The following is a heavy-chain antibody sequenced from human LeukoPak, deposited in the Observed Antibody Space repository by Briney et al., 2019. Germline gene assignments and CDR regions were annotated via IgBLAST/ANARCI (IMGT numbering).Heavy chain of an antibody. Sequence: SETLSLTCAVYGGSFSGYYWSWIRQPPGKGLEWIGEINHSGSTNYNPSLKSRVTISVDTSKNQFSLKLNSMTTADTAVYYCTRGAGWLIDYWGQGILVTVSS. CDR3: TRGAGWLIDY. CDR2: INHSGST. CDR1: GGSFSGYY. D-gene: IGHD3-16*01. V-gene: IGHV4-34*01. J-gene: IGHJ4*02.